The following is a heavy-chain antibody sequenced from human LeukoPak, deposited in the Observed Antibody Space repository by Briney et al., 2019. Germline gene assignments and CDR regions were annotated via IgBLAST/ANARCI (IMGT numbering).Heavy chain of an antibody. V-gene: IGHV4-30-4*01. CDR2: IYYSGST. CDR3: ARDRGRLWFGESNYYYYGIDV. J-gene: IGHJ6*02. CDR1: GGSISSGDYY. Sequence: SETLSLTCTVSGGSISSGDYYWSWIRQPPGKGLEWIGYIYYSGSTYYNPSLKSRVTISVDTSKNQFSLKLSSVTAADTAVYYCARDRGRLWFGESNYYYYGIDVWGQGTTVTVSS. D-gene: IGHD3-10*01.